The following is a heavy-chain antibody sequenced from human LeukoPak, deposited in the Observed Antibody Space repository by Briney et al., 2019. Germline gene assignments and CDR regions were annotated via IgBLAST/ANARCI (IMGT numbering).Heavy chain of an antibody. CDR2: ISYDGSNK. CDR1: GFTFSSYG. Sequence: GRSLRLSCAASGFTFSSYGMHWVRQAPGKGLEWVAVISYDGSNKYYADSVKGRFTISRDNSKNTLYLQMNSLRAEDTAVYYCAKDRSLGSSWLGDWGQGTLSPSPQ. CDR3: AKDRSLGSSWLGD. D-gene: IGHD6-13*01. V-gene: IGHV3-30*18. J-gene: IGHJ4*02.